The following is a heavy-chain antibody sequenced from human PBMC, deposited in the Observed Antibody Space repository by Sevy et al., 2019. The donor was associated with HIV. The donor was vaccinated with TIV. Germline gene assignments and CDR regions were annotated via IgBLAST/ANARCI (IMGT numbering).Heavy chain of an antibody. CDR1: GFTLNSYW. CDR2: IKQDGSVR. J-gene: IGHJ4*02. V-gene: IGHV3-7*01. D-gene: IGHD6-13*01. Sequence: GGCLRLSCVASGFTLNSYWMSWVRQAPGKGLEWVDNIKQDGSVRYYVDSVKGRFTISRDNARNLVYLQMNSLRVEDTALYYCVRAIAADGSFWGQGTLVTVSS. CDR3: VRAIAADGSF.